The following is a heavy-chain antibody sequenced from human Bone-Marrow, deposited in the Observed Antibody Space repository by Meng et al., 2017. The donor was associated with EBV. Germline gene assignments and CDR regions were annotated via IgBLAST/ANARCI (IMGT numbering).Heavy chain of an antibody. CDR1: GGSFSGYY. CDR2: INHSGST. Sequence: QVQRQQWGAGLLKPAETLSLTCAVYGGSFSGYYWSWIRQPPGKGLEWIGEINHSGSTNYNPSLKSRVTISVDKSKNQFSLKLSSVTAADTAVYYCARRKAAQIDYWGQGTLVTVSS. J-gene: IGHJ4*02. V-gene: IGHV4-34*01. CDR3: ARRKAAQIDY. D-gene: IGHD6-13*01.